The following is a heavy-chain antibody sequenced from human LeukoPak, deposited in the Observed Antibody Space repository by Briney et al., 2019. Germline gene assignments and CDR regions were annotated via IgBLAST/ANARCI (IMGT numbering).Heavy chain of an antibody. J-gene: IGHJ4*02. CDR3: ARLRDYSSGWYYFDY. CDR2: IYYSGST. CDR1: GGSISSYY. Sequence: SETLSLTCTVSGGSISSYYWSWIRQPPGKGLEWIGYIYYSGSTNYNPSLKSRVTISVDTSKNQFSLKLSSVTAADTAVYYCARLRDYSSGWYYFDYWGQGTLVTVSS. D-gene: IGHD6-19*01. V-gene: IGHV4-59*08.